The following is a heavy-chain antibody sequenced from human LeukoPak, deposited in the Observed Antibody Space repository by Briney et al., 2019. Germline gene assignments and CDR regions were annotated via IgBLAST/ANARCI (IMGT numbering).Heavy chain of an antibody. V-gene: IGHV3-9*01. Sequence: GGSLRLSCAASGFTVSSNYMSWVRQAPGKGLEWVSGISWNSGSIGYADSVKGRFTISRDNAKNSLYLQMNSLRAEDTALYYCAKDSGTKAGVAFDIWGQGTMVTVSS. CDR3: AKDSGTKAGVAFDI. D-gene: IGHD2-15*01. CDR2: ISWNSGSI. J-gene: IGHJ3*02. CDR1: GFTVSSNY.